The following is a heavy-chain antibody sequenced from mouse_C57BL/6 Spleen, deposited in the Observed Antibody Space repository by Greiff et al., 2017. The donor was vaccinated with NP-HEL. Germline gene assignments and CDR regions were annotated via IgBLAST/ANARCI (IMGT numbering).Heavy chain of an antibody. J-gene: IGHJ3*01. V-gene: IGHV10-1*01. D-gene: IGHD1-1*01. CDR3: VSHYYYGSSPWFAY. CDR2: IRSKSNNYAT. CDR1: GFSFNTYA. Sequence: VQLKESGGGLVQPKGSLKLSCAASGFSFNTYAMNWVRQAPGKGLEWVARIRSKSNNYATYFADSVKDRFNISRDDSESMLYLQMNNLKTEDTAMYYCVSHYYYGSSPWFAYWGQGTLVTVSA.